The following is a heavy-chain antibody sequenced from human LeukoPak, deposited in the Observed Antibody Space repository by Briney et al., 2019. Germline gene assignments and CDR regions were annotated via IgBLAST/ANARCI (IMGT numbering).Heavy chain of an antibody. CDR1: GGTFSSYA. CDR2: IIPIFGTA. V-gene: IGHV1-69*13. D-gene: IGHD5-18*01. Sequence: ASVKVSCKASGGTFSSYAISWVRQAPGQGLEWMGGIIPIFGTANYAQKFQGRVTITADESTSTAYMKLSSLRSEDTAVYYCARWVQRGYSYGPIPPNYYYYYGMDVWGQRTTVTVSS. J-gene: IGHJ6*02. CDR3: ARWVQRGYSYGPIPPNYYYYYGMDV.